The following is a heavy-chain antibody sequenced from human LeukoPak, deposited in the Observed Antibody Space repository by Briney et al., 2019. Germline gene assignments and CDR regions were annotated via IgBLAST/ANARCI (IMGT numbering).Heavy chain of an antibody. V-gene: IGHV1-69*05. D-gene: IGHD6-13*01. CDR2: IIPIFGTA. Sequence: SVKVSCKASGGTFSSYAISWVRQAPGQGLEWMGGIIPIFGTANYAQKFQGRVTITTDESTSTAYMELSSLRSEDTAVYYCARDSTDALVAAGHRMDYWGQGTLVTVSS. CDR3: ARDSTDALVAAGHRMDY. J-gene: IGHJ4*02. CDR1: GGTFSSYA.